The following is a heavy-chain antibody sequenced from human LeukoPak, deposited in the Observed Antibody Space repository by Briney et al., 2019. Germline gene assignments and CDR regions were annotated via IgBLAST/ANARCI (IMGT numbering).Heavy chain of an antibody. Sequence: PSETLSLTCTVSGGSISSSSYYWGWIRQPPGKGLEWIGSIYYSGSTYYNPSLKSRVTISVDTSKNRFSLKLSTVTAADTAVYYCARRPTGDPKFDYWGQGSLVTVSS. CDR2: IYYSGST. CDR3: ARRPTGDPKFDY. V-gene: IGHV4-39*07. CDR1: GGSISSSSYY. J-gene: IGHJ4*02. D-gene: IGHD7-27*01.